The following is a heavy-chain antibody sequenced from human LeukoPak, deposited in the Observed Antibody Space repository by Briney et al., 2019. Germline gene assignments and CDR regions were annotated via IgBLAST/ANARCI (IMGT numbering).Heavy chain of an antibody. CDR1: GFTFSSYG. V-gene: IGHV3-30*18. Sequence: PGRSLRLSCAASGFTFSSYGMHWVRQAPGKGLEWVAVISYDGSNKYYADSVKGRFTISRDNSKNTLYLQMNSLRAEDTAVYYCAKDPSPFVSYSYPVPPYGMDVWGQGTTVTVSS. D-gene: IGHD2-15*01. CDR3: AKDPSPFVSYSYPVPPYGMDV. J-gene: IGHJ6*02. CDR2: ISYDGSNK.